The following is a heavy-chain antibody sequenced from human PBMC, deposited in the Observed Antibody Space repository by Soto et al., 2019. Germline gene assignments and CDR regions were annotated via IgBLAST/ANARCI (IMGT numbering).Heavy chain of an antibody. D-gene: IGHD2-8*01. CDR3: ARGHSTDCSNGVCSFFYNHEMDV. CDR1: GYSFTDYH. CDR2: INPKSGGT. V-gene: IGHV1-2*04. J-gene: IGHJ6*02. Sequence: SMKVSCKASGYSFTDYHIHWVRQAPGQGLEWLGRINPKSGGTSTAQKFQGWVTMTRDRSISTVYMELTRLRSDDTAVYFCARGHSTDCSNGVCSFFYNHEMDVWGQGTTVTVS.